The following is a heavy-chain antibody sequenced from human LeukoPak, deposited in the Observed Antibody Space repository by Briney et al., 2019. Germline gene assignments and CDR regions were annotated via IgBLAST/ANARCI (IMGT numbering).Heavy chain of an antibody. V-gene: IGHV3-48*03. CDR2: ISSGGSTT. Sequence: GGSLRLSCATSEFIFSNYKMNWVRQAPGTGLEWVSHISSGGSTTYYADSVKGRFTMSRDNGKSSVYLQMNSLRAEDTAIYYCAREDERYCSSTSCNPLFDYWGQGTLVTVSS. J-gene: IGHJ4*02. CDR3: AREDERYCSSTSCNPLFDY. D-gene: IGHD2-2*01. CDR1: EFIFSNYK.